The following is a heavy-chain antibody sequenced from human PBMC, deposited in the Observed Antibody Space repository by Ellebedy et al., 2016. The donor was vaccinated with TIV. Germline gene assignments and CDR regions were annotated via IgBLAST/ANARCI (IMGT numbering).Heavy chain of an antibody. CDR3: AKDSAAEFGLYWYLDL. J-gene: IGHJ2*01. Sequence: GGSLRLPCAASGFNFNDYAMSWVRQAPGKGLEWMSLISGGGEVTYYADSVEGRFTISRDNSKNIVYLEMHDLRADDTAVYYCAKDSAAEFGLYWYLDLWGRGTPVTVSS. D-gene: IGHD6-13*01. CDR2: ISGGGEVT. V-gene: IGHV3-23*01. CDR1: GFNFNDYA.